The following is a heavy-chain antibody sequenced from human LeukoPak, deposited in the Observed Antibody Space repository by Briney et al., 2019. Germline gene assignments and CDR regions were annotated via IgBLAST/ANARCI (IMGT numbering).Heavy chain of an antibody. D-gene: IGHD3-16*01. V-gene: IGHV3-23*01. CDR2: ISGSGGST. CDR3: AKEPWGGVGGY. J-gene: IGHJ4*02. Sequence: GGSLRLSCAASGFTFSSYAMSGVRQAPGKGLEWVSTISGSGGSTYYADSVKGRFTISRDNSKNTLYLQMNSLRAEDTAVYYCAKEPWGGVGGYWGQGTLVTVSS. CDR1: GFTFSSYA.